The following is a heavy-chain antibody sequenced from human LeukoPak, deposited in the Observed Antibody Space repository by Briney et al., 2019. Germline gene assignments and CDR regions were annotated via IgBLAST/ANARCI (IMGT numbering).Heavy chain of an antibody. J-gene: IGHJ4*02. CDR3: AKESAHYDYVWGSYRSSFGY. D-gene: IGHD3-16*02. CDR1: GFTFSSYA. V-gene: IGHV3-23*01. Sequence: GGSLRLSCAASGFTFSSYAMSWVRQAPGKGLEWVSAISGSGGSTYYADSVKGRSTISRDNSKNTLHLQMNSLRAEDTAVYYCAKESAHYDYVWGSYRSSFGYWGQGTLVTVSS. CDR2: ISGSGGST.